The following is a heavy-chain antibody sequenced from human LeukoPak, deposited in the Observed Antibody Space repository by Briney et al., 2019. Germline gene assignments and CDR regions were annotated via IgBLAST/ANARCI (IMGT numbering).Heavy chain of an antibody. CDR2: ISWNSGSI. J-gene: IGHJ4*02. Sequence: GRSLRLSCAASGFTFDDYAMHWVRQAPGKGLEWVSGISWNSGSIGYADSVKGRFTISRDNANNSLYLQMNSLRAEDMAMYYCEKGLGSSSWFSFDYWGQGTLVTVSS. CDR1: GFTFDDYA. V-gene: IGHV3-9*03. D-gene: IGHD6-13*01. CDR3: EKGLGSSSWFSFDY.